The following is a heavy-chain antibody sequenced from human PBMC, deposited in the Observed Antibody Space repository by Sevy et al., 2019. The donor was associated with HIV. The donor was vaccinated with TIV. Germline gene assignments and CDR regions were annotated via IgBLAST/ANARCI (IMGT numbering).Heavy chain of an antibody. CDR2: IKQDGSEK. Sequence: GGSLRLSCAASGFTFSSYWMSWVRQAPGKGLEWVANIKQDGSEKYYVDSVKGRFTISRDNAKNSRYLQMNSLRAEDTAVYYCARESLAVAGWARRVFDIWGQGTMVTVSS. D-gene: IGHD6-19*01. J-gene: IGHJ3*02. CDR3: ARESLAVAGWARRVFDI. CDR1: GFTFSSYW. V-gene: IGHV3-7*03.